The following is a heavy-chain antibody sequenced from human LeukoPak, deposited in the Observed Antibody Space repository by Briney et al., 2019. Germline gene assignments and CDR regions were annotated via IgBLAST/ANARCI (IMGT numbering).Heavy chain of an antibody. J-gene: IGHJ6*03. CDR3: ASLALDCGGSCYYYYYMDV. CDR1: GGSISSYY. CDR2: IYDSGST. V-gene: IGHV4-59*12. D-gene: IGHD2-15*01. Sequence: SETLSLTCTVSGGSISSYYWSWIRQPPGKGLEWIGYIYDSGSTNYNPSLKSRVTISVDTSKNQFSLKLSSVTAADTAVYYCASLALDCGGSCYYYYYMDVWGKGTTVTISS.